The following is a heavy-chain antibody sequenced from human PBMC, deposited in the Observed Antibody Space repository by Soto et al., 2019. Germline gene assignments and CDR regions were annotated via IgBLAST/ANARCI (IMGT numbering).Heavy chain of an antibody. CDR1: GGTFSSYA. V-gene: IGHV1-69*13. CDR2: IIPIFGTA. D-gene: IGHD1-7*01. Sequence: GASVKVSCKASGGTFSSYAISWVRQAPGQGLEWMGGIIPIFGTANYAQKFQGRVTITADESTSTAYMELSSLRSEDTAVYYCARVIKPGTTGYYYYGMDVWGQGTTVTVSS. CDR3: ARVIKPGTTGYYYYGMDV. J-gene: IGHJ6*02.